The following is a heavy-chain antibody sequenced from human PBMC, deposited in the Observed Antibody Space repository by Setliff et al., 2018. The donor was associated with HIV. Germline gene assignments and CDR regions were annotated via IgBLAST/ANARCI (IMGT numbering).Heavy chain of an antibody. CDR3: VRRDVSFLFGQFDS. Sequence: PSETLSLTCDVSGYSINNIHYWGWIRQPPGKGLECLGNIYDGGTTYHNPSLKGRVTISIDTSKAQFSLKLISVTAADTAVYYCVRRDVSFLFGQFDSWGQGILVTVYS. V-gene: IGHV4-38-2*01. J-gene: IGHJ4*02. CDR2: IYDGGTT. D-gene: IGHD3-10*02. CDR1: GYSINNIHY.